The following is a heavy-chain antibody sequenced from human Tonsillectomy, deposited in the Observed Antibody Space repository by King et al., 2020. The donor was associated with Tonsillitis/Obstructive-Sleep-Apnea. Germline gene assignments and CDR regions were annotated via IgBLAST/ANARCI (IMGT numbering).Heavy chain of an antibody. CDR2: INHSGST. Sequence: VQLQQWGAGLLKPSETLSLTCAVYGGSFSGYYWSWIRQPPGKGLEWIGEINHSGSTNYNPSLKSRVTLSVDTSKNQFSLKLSSVTAADTAVYYCAGRFLDDRLPFSGGYYFDYWGQGTLVTVSS. CDR1: GGSFSGYY. J-gene: IGHJ4*02. CDR3: AGRFLDDRLPFSGGYYFDY. D-gene: IGHD2-2*01. V-gene: IGHV4-34*01.